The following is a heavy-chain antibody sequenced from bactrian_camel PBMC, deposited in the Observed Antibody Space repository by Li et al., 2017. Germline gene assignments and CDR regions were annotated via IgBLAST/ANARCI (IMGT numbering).Heavy chain of an antibody. CDR1: GFTFSSYG. Sequence: QLVESGGGLVQPGGSLRLSCAASGFTFSSYGMSWVHQAPGKGLEWVSGISAGGGVSTMYADSVKGRFTISRDNAKNTVYLQLNSLKTEDMAMYYCAKMGLQSASYWGQGTQVTVS. J-gene: IGHJ4*01. D-gene: IGHD2*01. CDR2: ISAGGGVST. V-gene: IGHV3S40*01. CDR3: AKMGLQSASY.